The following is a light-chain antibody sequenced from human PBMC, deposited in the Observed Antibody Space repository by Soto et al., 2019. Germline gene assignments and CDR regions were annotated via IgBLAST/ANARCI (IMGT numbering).Light chain of an antibody. CDR3: AAWDDSLNGHVV. CDR1: NSNIESNT. CDR2: SNN. Sequence: QSVLTQPPSASGTPGQRVTISCSGSNSNIESNTVNWYQQLPGTAPKLLIYSNNQRPSGVPDRFSGSKSGTSASLAISGLQSDVEADYYCAAWDDSLNGHVVFGGGTKLTVL. V-gene: IGLV1-44*01. J-gene: IGLJ2*01.